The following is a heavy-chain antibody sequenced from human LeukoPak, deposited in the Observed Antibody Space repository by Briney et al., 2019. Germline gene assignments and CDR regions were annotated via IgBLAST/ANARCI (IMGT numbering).Heavy chain of an antibody. Sequence: ASVKVSCKVSGYTLTELSMHWVRQAPGQGLEWMGWINPNSGGTNYAQKFQGWVTMTRDTSISTAYMELSRLRSDDTAVYYCARSAAAPDAFDIWGQGTMVTVSS. CDR3: ARSAAAPDAFDI. J-gene: IGHJ3*02. CDR2: INPNSGGT. D-gene: IGHD6-13*01. CDR1: GYTLTELS. V-gene: IGHV1-2*04.